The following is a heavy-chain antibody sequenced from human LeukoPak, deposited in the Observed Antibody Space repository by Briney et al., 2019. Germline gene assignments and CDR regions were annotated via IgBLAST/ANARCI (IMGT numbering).Heavy chain of an antibody. V-gene: IGHV1-2*06. CDR3: ARAGYSGYGNRRDWFDP. Sequence: ASVKVSCKASGYTFPGYYMHWVRQAPGQGLEWMGRINPNSGGTNYAQKFQGRVNMTTDTSISTAYMELSRLRSDDTAVYYCARAGYSGYGNRRDWFDPWGQGNLVTVSS. J-gene: IGHJ5*02. CDR1: GYTFPGYY. CDR2: INPNSGGT. D-gene: IGHD5-12*01.